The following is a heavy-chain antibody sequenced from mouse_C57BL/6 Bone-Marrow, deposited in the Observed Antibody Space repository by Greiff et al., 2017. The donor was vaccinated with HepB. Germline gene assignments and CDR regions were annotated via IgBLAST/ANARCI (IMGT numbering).Heavy chain of an antibody. J-gene: IGHJ2*01. D-gene: IGHD3-1*01. CDR1: GYAFSSYW. CDR3: ARRGLLLYYFDY. V-gene: IGHV1-80*01. CDR2: IYPGNGDT. Sequence: VKLMESGAELVKPGASVKISCKASGYAFSSYWMNWVKQRPGKGLEWIGQIYPGNGDTNYNGKFKGKATLTADKSSSTAYMQLSSLTSEDSAVYFCARRGLLLYYFDYWGQGTTLTVSS.